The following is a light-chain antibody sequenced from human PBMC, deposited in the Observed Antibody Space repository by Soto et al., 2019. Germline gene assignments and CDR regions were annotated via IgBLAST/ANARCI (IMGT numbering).Light chain of an antibody. CDR1: QSVSSSY. Sequence: EIVLTQSPGTLSLSPGERATLSCRASQSVSSSYLAWYQQKPGQAPRLLIYGASSRTTGIPDRFSSSGCGTDFTLTISRLEPEDFAVYYCQQYGSSPSTFGPGTKVDIK. V-gene: IGKV3-20*01. J-gene: IGKJ3*01. CDR2: GAS. CDR3: QQYGSSPST.